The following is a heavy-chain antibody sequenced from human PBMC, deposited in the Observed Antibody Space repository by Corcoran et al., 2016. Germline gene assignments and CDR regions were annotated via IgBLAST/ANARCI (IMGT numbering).Heavy chain of an antibody. Sequence: QVQLVESGGGVVQPGRSLRLSCAASGFTFSSYGMHWVRQAPGKGLEWVAVIWYDGSNKYYADSVKGRFTISRDNSKNTLYLQMNSLRAEDTAVYYCARVRGPSKAGSFDYWGQGTLVTVSS. CDR1: GFTFSSYG. CDR3: ARVRGPSKAGSFDY. J-gene: IGHJ4*02. CDR2: IWYDGSNK. D-gene: IGHD1-26*01. V-gene: IGHV3-33*01.